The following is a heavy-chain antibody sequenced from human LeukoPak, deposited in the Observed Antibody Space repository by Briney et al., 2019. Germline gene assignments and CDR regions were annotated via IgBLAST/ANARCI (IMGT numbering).Heavy chain of an antibody. CDR3: ARRGNVLRFLEWLNWFDP. CDR2: IHTSGRT. J-gene: IGHJ5*02. V-gene: IGHV4-61*02. CDR1: AGSISSGSYY. Sequence: SQTLSLTCTVSAGSISSGSYYWTRIRQPAGKGLECIGRIHTSGRTYYNPSLQSRVTISVDTSENQFSLKLTSVTAADTAVYYCARRGNVLRFLEWLNWFDPWGQGTLVTVSS. D-gene: IGHD3-3*01.